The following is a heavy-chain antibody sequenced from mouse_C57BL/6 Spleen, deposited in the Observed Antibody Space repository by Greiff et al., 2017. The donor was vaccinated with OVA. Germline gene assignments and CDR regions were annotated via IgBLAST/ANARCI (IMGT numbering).Heavy chain of an antibody. Sequence: EVQGVESGGGLVQPKGSLKLSCAASGFTFNTYAMHWVRQAPGKGLEWVARMRSKSSNYATYYADSVKDRFTISRDDSQSMLYLQMNNLKTEDTAMYYCVRGAYYSTLAYWGQGTLVTVSA. V-gene: IGHV10-3*01. CDR2: MRSKSSNYAT. D-gene: IGHD2-5*01. J-gene: IGHJ3*01. CDR3: VRGAYYSTLAY. CDR1: GFTFNTYA.